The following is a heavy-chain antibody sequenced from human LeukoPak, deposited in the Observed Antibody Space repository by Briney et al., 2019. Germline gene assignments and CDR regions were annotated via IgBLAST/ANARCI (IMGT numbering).Heavy chain of an antibody. V-gene: IGHV3-66*01. CDR3: ARARLDSRYGGNVVLDY. CDR2: IYSGGST. CDR1: GFTVSSNY. D-gene: IGHD4-23*01. J-gene: IGHJ4*02. Sequence: GGSLRLSCAASGFTVSSNYMSWVRQAPGKGLEWDSVIYSGGSTYYADSVKGRFTISRDNSKNTLYLQMNSLRAEDTAVYYCARARLDSRYGGNVVLDYWGQGTLVTVSS.